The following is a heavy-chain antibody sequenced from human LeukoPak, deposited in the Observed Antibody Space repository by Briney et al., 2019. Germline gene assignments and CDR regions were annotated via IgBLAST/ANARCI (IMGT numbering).Heavy chain of an antibody. J-gene: IGHJ4*02. Sequence: GGSLRLSCAASGFTFSSYTMNWVRQAPGKGLVWVSRINPDDGSTSYADSVKGRFTISRDSAKSTLYLQMDSLRAEDTALYYCAKDMSSGEVPIAVAGNFDYWGQGTLVTVSS. CDR1: GFTFSSYT. D-gene: IGHD6-19*01. V-gene: IGHV3-74*01. CDR3: AKDMSSGEVPIAVAGNFDY. CDR2: INPDDGST.